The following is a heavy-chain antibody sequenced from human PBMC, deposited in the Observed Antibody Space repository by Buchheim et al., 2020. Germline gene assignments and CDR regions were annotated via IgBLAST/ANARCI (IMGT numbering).Heavy chain of an antibody. J-gene: IGHJ4*02. CDR2: ISSGGITR. Sequence: EVQLVESGGGLVQPGGSLRLSCAASGFTFSSYELNWVRQAPGKGLVWASYISSGGITRYYADSVKGRITISRDNAKNSLYLQMSSRRAEDTAVYFCARNNWNQYYFDYWGQGTL. V-gene: IGHV3-48*03. D-gene: IGHD1-20*01. CDR1: GFTFSSYE. CDR3: ARNNWNQYYFDY.